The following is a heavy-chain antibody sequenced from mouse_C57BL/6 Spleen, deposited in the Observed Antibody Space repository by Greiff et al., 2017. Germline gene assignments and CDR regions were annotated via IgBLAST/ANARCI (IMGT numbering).Heavy chain of an antibody. V-gene: IGHV1-43*01. CDR2: INPSTGGT. Sequence: EVQLQQSGPELVKPGASVKISCKASGYSFTGYYMHWVKQSSEKSLEWIGEINPSTGGTSYNQKFKGKATLTVDKSSSTAYMQLKSLTSEDSAVYYCARHGATNGGGWLLQYFDVWGTGTTVTVSS. D-gene: IGHD2-3*01. CDR3: ARHGATNGGGWLLQYFDV. CDR1: GYSFTGYY. J-gene: IGHJ1*03.